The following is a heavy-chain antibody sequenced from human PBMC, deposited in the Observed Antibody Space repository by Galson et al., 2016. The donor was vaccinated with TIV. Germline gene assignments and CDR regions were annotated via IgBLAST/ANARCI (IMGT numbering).Heavy chain of an antibody. CDR3: ARGPGYTYGYIFGY. CDR1: GYIFTSWY. D-gene: IGHD5-18*01. CDR2: VSTSGGTT. V-gene: IGHV1-46*01. Sequence: SVKVSCKASGYIFTSWYMHWVRQAPGQGLEWVGIVSTSGGTTSYAQKFQGRVAMTSDTSTSTVYMELNSLKSEDTAVYYCARGPGYTYGYIFGYWGQGTPVTVAS. J-gene: IGHJ4*02.